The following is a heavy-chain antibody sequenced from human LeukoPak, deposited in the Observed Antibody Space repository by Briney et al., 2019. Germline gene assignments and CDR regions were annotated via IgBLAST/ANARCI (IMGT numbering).Heavy chain of an antibody. V-gene: IGHV4-31*03. Sequence: PSETLSLTCTVSGGSISSGGYYWSWIRQHPGKGLEWIGYIYYSGSTYYNPSLKSRVTISVDTSKNQFSLKLNSVTAADTAMYYCARGWEAGIVGWFDPWGRGTLVTVSS. CDR2: IYYSGST. D-gene: IGHD1-26*01. J-gene: IGHJ5*02. CDR1: GGSISSGGYY. CDR3: ARGWEAGIVGWFDP.